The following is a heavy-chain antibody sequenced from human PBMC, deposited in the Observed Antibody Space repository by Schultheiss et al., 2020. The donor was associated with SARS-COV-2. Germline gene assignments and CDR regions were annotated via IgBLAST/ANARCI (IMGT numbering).Heavy chain of an antibody. CDR1: GGSISSGDY. CDR2: IYWDDDK. J-gene: IGHJ3*02. CDR3: AHSQQWLDAFDI. D-gene: IGHD6-19*01. V-gene: IGHV2-5*08. Sequence: QTLSLTCTVSGGSISSGDYFWSWIRQPPGKALEWLALIYWDDDKRYSPSLKSRLTITKDTSKNQVVLTMTNMDPVDTATYYCAHSQQWLDAFDIWGQGTMVTVSS.